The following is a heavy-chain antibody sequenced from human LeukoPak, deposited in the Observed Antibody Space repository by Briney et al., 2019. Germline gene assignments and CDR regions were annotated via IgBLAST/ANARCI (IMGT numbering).Heavy chain of an antibody. CDR3: ASVLRYFDWLLAAGDAFDI. J-gene: IGHJ3*02. V-gene: IGHV4-59*12. CDR1: GGSISSYY. Sequence: PSETLSLTCTVSGGSISSYYWSWIRQPPGKGLEWIGYIYYSGSTNYNPSLKSRVTISVDTSKNQFSLKLSSVTAADTAVYYCASVLRYFDWLLAAGDAFDIWGQGTMVTVSS. CDR2: IYYSGST. D-gene: IGHD3-9*01.